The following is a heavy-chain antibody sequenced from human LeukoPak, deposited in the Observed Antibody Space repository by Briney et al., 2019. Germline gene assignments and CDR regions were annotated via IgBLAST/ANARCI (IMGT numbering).Heavy chain of an antibody. D-gene: IGHD3-9*01. Sequence: SETLSLTCTVSSYSISRGYYWGWIRQPPGKGLEWIASINHSGITYYNPSLKSRVTISVDTSKNQFSLKVTSVTAADTAVYYCGRDRPTGYYDYWGQGTLVTVSS. J-gene: IGHJ4*02. CDR3: GRDRPTGYYDY. V-gene: IGHV4-38-2*02. CDR2: INHSGIT. CDR1: SYSISRGYY.